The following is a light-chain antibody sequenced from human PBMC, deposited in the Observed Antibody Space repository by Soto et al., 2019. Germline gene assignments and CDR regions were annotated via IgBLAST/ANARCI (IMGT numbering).Light chain of an antibody. CDR2: GAS. Sequence: EIVLTRSQGTLSLSPSERAVLGGGASQSVSSSYLAWYQQKPGQAPRLPIYGASSRATGIPHRFSGSGSGTDFTLTISSLEPEDSAVYYCQQRHMWPITFGQGTRLEN. CDR3: QQRHMWPIT. J-gene: IGKJ5*01. V-gene: IGKV3D-20*02. CDR1: QSVSSSY.